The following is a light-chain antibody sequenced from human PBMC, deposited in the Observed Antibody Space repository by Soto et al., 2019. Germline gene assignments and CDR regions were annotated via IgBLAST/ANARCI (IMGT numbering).Light chain of an antibody. V-gene: IGLV2-14*02. CDR3: SSYTTSDTLV. CDR2: EGT. J-gene: IGLJ2*01. CDR1: SSDVVNDLL. Sequence: QSVLTQPASVSGSPGQSITISCTGTSSDVVNDLLVSWYQQQPGKAPKLMIYEGTKRPAGVSDRFSGSKSGNTASLTISGLQAEDEADYYCSSYTTSDTLVFGGGTKLTVL.